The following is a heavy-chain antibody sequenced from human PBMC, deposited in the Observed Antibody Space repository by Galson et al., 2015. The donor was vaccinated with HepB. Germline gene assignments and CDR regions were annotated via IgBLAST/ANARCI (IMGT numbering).Heavy chain of an antibody. J-gene: IGHJ4*02. D-gene: IGHD3-3*02. V-gene: IGHV1-18*04. Sequence: SVKVSCKAFGYTFTSHTFSWVRQAPGQGLEWMGWISAYNGNTNYAQKFQDRVTMTTDTSASTAYMELRSLRSDDTAVYYCASDLSLDYWGQGTLVTVSS. CDR3: ASDLSLDY. CDR1: GYTFTSHT. CDR2: ISAYNGNT.